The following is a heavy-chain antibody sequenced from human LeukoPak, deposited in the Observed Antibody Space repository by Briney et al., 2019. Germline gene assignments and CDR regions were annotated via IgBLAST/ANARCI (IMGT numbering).Heavy chain of an antibody. V-gene: IGHV3-23*01. Sequence: GGSLRLSCAASGFTFSSYAMSWVRQAPGKGLEWVSAISGSGGSTYYADSVKGRFTISRDNSKNTLYLQMNSLRAEDTAVYYCARSEYSSTWYGLDYWGQGTLVTVSS. J-gene: IGHJ4*02. D-gene: IGHD6-13*01. CDR2: ISGSGGST. CDR3: ARSEYSSTWYGLDY. CDR1: GFTFSSYA.